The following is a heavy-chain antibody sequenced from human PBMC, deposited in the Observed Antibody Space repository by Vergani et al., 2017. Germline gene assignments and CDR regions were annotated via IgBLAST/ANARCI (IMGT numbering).Heavy chain of an antibody. D-gene: IGHD5-24*01. Sequence: QVQLLESGGGLVKPGGSLRLSCAASGFSFSDHYMTWIRQAPGKGLEWVSYISNSGNNIEYADSVKGRFSISRDNANSSLFLQMDSLRAEDTAVYYCARDHRDYNNYPGTFDIWGQGSMVTVSS. CDR2: ISNSGNNI. CDR3: ARDHRDYNNYPGTFDI. J-gene: IGHJ3*02. V-gene: IGHV3-11*01. CDR1: GFSFSDHY.